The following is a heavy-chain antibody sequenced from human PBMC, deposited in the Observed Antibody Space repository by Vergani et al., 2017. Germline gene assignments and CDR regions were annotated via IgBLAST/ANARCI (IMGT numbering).Heavy chain of an antibody. CDR3: ASPLLWFGELLPKGMDV. V-gene: IGHV3-74*01. Sequence: EVQLVESGGGLVQPGGSLRLSCAASGFTFSSYWMHWVRQAPGKGLVWVSRINSDWSSTSYADSVKGRFTISRDNAKNTLYLQMNSLRAEDTAVYYCASPLLWFGELLPKGMDVWGQGTTVTVSS. J-gene: IGHJ6*02. CDR2: INSDWSST. CDR1: GFTFSSYW. D-gene: IGHD3-10*01.